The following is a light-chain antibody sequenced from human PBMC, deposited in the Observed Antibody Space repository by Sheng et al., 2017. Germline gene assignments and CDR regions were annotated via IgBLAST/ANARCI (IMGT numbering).Light chain of an antibody. CDR2: RNN. CDR1: SSNIGSNY. V-gene: IGLV1-47*01. Sequence: QSVVTQPPSASGTPGQRVTISCSGSSSNIGSNYVYWYQQFPGTAPKLLIHRNNERPSGVPDRYSGSKSGTSASLAISGLRAEDEADYYCATWDDSLSGWVFGGGIKLTVL. CDR3: ATWDDSLSGWV. J-gene: IGLJ3*02.